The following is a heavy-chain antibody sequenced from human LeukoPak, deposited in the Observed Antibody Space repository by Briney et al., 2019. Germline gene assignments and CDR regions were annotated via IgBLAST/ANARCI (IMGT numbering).Heavy chain of an antibody. Sequence: SETLSLTCTVSGGSISSSSYYWVWIRQPPGKGLEWIGTIYYTGATYYTPSLKSRVTISGDTSKNQFSLKLTSVTATDTAVYYCAALTTVSSVDYWGQGNLTTVSS. D-gene: IGHD4-11*01. CDR2: IYYTGAT. CDR3: AALTTVSSVDY. CDR1: GGSISSSSYY. V-gene: IGHV4-39*01. J-gene: IGHJ4*02.